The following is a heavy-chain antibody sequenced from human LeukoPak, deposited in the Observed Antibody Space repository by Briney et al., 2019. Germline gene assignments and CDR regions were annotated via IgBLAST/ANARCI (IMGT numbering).Heavy chain of an antibody. V-gene: IGHV1-69*01. CDR1: GGTFSSYA. D-gene: IGHD3-10*01. Sequence: SVKVSCKASGGTFSSYAISWVRQAPGQGLEWKGGIIPIFGTANYAQEFQGRVTITADESTSTAYMELSSLRSEDTAVYYCAREGGTMVRGVINAFDIWGQGTMVTVSS. CDR3: AREGGTMVRGVINAFDI. J-gene: IGHJ3*02. CDR2: IIPIFGTA.